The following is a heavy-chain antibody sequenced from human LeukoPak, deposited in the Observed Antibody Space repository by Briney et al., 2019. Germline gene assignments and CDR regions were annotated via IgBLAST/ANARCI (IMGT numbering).Heavy chain of an antibody. Sequence: SQTLSLTCTVSGGSISSGGYYWSWIRQHPGKGLEWIGDIYYSGSTYYHPSLKSRVTISVDTSKNQFSLKLSYVTAADTAVYYCARTTPLPERGDAFDIWGQGTMVTVSS. CDR3: ARTTPLPERGDAFDI. V-gene: IGHV4-31*03. CDR2: IYYSGST. J-gene: IGHJ3*02. CDR1: GGSISSGGYY. D-gene: IGHD1-1*01.